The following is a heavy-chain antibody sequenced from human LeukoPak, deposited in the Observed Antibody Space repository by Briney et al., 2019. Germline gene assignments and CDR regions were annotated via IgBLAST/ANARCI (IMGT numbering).Heavy chain of an antibody. CDR2: INPNSGGT. V-gene: IGHV1-2*06. J-gene: IGHJ4*02. Sequence: EASVKVSCKASGYTFTGYYMHWVRQAPGQGLGWMGRINPNSGGTNYAQKFQGRVTMTRDTSISTAYMELSRLRSDDTAVYYCARDKSRITIFGVATYYFDYWGQGTPVTVSS. D-gene: IGHD3-3*01. CDR1: GYTFTGYY. CDR3: ARDKSRITIFGVATYYFDY.